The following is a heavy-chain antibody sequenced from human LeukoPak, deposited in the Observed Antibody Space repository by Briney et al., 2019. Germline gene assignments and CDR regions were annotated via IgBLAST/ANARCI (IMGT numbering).Heavy chain of an antibody. J-gene: IGHJ4*02. CDR1: GGTFSSYA. V-gene: IGHV1-69*04. CDR2: IIPILGIA. D-gene: IGHD3-22*01. CDR3: ARGRGYYDSSGSGY. Sequence: ASVKVSCKASGGTFSSYAISWVRQAPGQGLEWMGRIIPILGIANYAQKFQGRVTITADKSTSTAYMELSSLRSKDTAVYYCARGRGYYDSSGSGYWGQGTLVTVSS.